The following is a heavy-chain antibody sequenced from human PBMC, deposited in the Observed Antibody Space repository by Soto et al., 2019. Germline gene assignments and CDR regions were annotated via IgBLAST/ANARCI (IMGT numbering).Heavy chain of an antibody. D-gene: IGHD6-13*01. CDR1: GGSTSSYY. CDR3: ARISAYSSGWYTYYFDF. Sequence: QVQLQESGPGLVKPSETLSLTCTVSGGSTSSYYWGWIRQPPGKALEWIGYFFYGGTSNYNPPLMSRVTISGDTAENQLALRLTSVTAADTVVYYCARISAYSSGWYTYYFDFWGHGILVTVSS. CDR2: FFYGGTS. V-gene: IGHV4-59*01. J-gene: IGHJ4*01.